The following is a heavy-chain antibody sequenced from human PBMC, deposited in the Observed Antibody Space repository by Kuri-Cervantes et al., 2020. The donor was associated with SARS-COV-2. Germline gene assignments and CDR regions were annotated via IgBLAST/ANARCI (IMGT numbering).Heavy chain of an antibody. Sequence: GGSLRLSCAVSGFSFSNYAMHWVRQAPGKGLEWVALISYDGSNKYYADSVKGRFTISRDNAKNSLYLQMDSLRAEDTAVYYCARDSTGWFDPWGQGTLVTVSS. J-gene: IGHJ5*02. V-gene: IGHV3-30*04. CDR2: ISYDGSNK. CDR3: ARDSTGWFDP. CDR1: GFSFSNYA. D-gene: IGHD3-10*01.